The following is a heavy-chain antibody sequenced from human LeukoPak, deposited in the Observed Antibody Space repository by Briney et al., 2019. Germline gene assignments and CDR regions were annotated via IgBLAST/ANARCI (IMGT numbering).Heavy chain of an antibody. D-gene: IGHD4-17*01. CDR3: AKDGGDYGGYEGWFDP. CDR2: IYYSGST. Sequence: WDTQCLPCTVSGGPISSYYWTWVRQPPGKGLEWIGYIYYSGSTNYNPSLKSRVTIAVDTSKNQFSLKLSSVTAADTAVYYCAKDGGDYGGYEGWFDPWGQGTLVTVSS. J-gene: IGHJ5*02. CDR1: GGPISSYY. V-gene: IGHV4-59*01.